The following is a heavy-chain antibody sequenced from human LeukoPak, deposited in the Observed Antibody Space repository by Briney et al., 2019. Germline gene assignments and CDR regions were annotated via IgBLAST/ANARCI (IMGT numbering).Heavy chain of an antibody. V-gene: IGHV3-23*01. Sequence: GGSLRLSCAASGFTFSSYAMSWVRQAPGKGLEWVSTIYGSGISTYNADSVKGRFTISRDNSKNTLYLQMNSLRADDTAVYYCAKDRLTSSWYFGFDYWGQGTLVTVSS. CDR1: GFTFSSYA. CDR3: AKDRLTSSWYFGFDY. D-gene: IGHD6-13*01. CDR2: IYGSGIST. J-gene: IGHJ4*02.